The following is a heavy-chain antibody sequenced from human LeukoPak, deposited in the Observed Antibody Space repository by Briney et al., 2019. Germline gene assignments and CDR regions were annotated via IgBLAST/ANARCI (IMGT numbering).Heavy chain of an antibody. J-gene: IGHJ6*02. V-gene: IGHV4-31*03. CDR3: ARGTMTRPRIGNYYGMDV. CDR1: GGSISSGGYY. CDR2: IYYSGST. D-gene: IGHD3-22*01. Sequence: SETLSLTCNVSGGSISSGGYYWSWIRQHPGKGLEWIGYIYYSGSTYYNPSLKSRVTISVDTSKNQFSLKLSSVTAADTAVYYCARGTMTRPRIGNYYGMDVWGQGTAVTVSS.